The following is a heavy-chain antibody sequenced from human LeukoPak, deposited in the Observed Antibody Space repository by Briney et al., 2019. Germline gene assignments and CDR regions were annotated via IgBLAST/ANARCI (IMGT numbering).Heavy chain of an antibody. CDR2: ISGSGGST. CDR3: AKDFSTYYYDSSGYPRSTFDY. Sequence: GGSLRLSCAASGFTFSSYAMSWVRQAPGKGLEWVSAISGSGGSTYYADSVKGRFTISRDNSKNTLYLQMNSLRAEDTAVYYCAKDFSTYYYDSSGYPRSTFDYWGQGTLVTVSS. V-gene: IGHV3-23*01. J-gene: IGHJ4*02. D-gene: IGHD3-22*01. CDR1: GFTFSSYA.